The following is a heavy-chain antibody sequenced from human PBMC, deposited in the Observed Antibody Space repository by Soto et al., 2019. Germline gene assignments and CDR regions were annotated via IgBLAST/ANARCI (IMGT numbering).Heavy chain of an antibody. CDR3: AKDRNYPRDQFHY. CDR1: GFTFSTYA. Sequence: EVQLLESGGGLVQPGGSLRLSCAASGFTFSTYALSWVRQAPGKGLEWVSAISANGQGIYYADSVRGRFTISSDNSKNTIFLHMDSLRAEDTAVYYCAKDRNYPRDQFHYWGQGTLVTVSS. D-gene: IGHD1-7*01. J-gene: IGHJ4*02. CDR2: ISANGQGI. V-gene: IGHV3-23*01.